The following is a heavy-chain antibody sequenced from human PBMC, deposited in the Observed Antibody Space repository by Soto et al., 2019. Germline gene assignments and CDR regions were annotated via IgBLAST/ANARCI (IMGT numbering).Heavy chain of an antibody. CDR1: GFIFNNNA. CDR2: VLYDGSNK. CDR3: ARDGSRGWSNFDY. D-gene: IGHD6-19*01. Sequence: QVQLVESGGAVVPPGTSLRLSCAASGFIFNNNAMHWVRQAPGKGLEWVAVVLYDGSNKYYSDSVKGRFTISRDNPRNMLYLEMNSRRVEDTAIYYCARDGSRGWSNFDYWGQGTLVTVSS. V-gene: IGHV3-30*03. J-gene: IGHJ4*02.